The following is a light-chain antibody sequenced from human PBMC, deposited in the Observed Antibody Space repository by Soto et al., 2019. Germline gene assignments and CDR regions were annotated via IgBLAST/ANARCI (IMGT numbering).Light chain of an antibody. V-gene: IGLV2-14*01. J-gene: IGLJ2*01. CDR2: DVS. CDR3: SSYTGSSTYVL. Sequence: QSVLTQPASVSGSPGQSITISCTGTSSDVGGYNYVSWYQQHPGKAPKLMIYDVSNRPSGVSNRFSGSKSGNTASLTISGLPAEDETDYYCSSYTGSSTYVLFGGGTQLTVL. CDR1: SSDVGGYNY.